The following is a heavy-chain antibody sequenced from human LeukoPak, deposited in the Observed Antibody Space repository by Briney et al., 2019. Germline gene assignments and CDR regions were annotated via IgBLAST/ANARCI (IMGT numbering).Heavy chain of an antibody. CDR3: ARAVGYCSAGSCYSVLGY. CDR1: GGTFSSYA. Sequence: SVKVSCKASGGTFSSYAISWVRQAPGQGREWMGGIIPIFGKANYAQKFQGRVTVTADESTSTAYMELSSLRSEDPAVYYCARAVGYCSAGSCYSVLGYWGQGTLVTVSS. CDR2: IIPIFGKA. V-gene: IGHV1-69*13. J-gene: IGHJ4*02. D-gene: IGHD2-15*01.